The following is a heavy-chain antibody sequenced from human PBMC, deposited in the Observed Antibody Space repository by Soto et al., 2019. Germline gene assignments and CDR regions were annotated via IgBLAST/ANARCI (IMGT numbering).Heavy chain of an antibody. CDR2: IYSGGST. CDR1: GFTVSSNY. J-gene: IGHJ4*02. V-gene: IGHV3-53*02. Sequence: EVQLVETGGGLIQPGGSLRLSCAASGFTVSSNYMSWVRQAPGKGLEWVSLIYSGGSTYYADSVKGRFTISRDNSKNTLYLQMNSLRVEDTAVYYCARHSTYYEGIVDYWGQGTRVTGSS. CDR3: ARHSTYYEGIVDY. D-gene: IGHD1-26*01.